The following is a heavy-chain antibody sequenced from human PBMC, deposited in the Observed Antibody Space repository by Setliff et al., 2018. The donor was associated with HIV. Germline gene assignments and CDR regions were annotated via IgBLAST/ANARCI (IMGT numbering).Heavy chain of an antibody. CDR1: GFTLRTHS. CDR3: ARLREYYSYGMDV. V-gene: IGHV3-48*04. J-gene: IGHJ6*02. CDR2: ISGLGRTT. Sequence: GGSLRLSCAASGFTLRTHSMNWVRQAPGKGLEWISYISGLGRTTYYADSVKGRFTFSRDNAKNSVYLQMNSLRAEDTAVYYCARLREYYSYGMDVWGQGTTVTVSS.